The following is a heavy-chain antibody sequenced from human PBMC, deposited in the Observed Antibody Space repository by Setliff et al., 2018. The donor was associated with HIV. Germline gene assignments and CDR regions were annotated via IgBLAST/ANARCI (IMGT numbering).Heavy chain of an antibody. V-gene: IGHV4-39*01. J-gene: IGHJ3*02. CDR1: GGSISSSSYS. CDR2: LYSGGST. CDR3: ARQPLSRRRGTAVTTVGAFDI. Sequence: SETLSLTCTVSGGSISSSSYSWAWLRQPPGKGLEWIGTLYSGGSTYYNPSLESRVSISVDTSESQFSLKLISVTAADTAVYYCARQPLSRRRGTAVTTVGAFDIWGQGTKVTVSS. D-gene: IGHD4-17*01.